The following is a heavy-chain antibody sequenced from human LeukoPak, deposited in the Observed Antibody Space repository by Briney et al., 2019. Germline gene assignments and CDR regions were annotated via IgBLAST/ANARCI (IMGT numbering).Heavy chain of an antibody. D-gene: IGHD3-22*01. Sequence: PSETLSLTCTVSGGSISSYYWSWIRQPPGKGLEWIGYIYYSGSTNYNPSLNSRVTISVDTSKNQFSLKLSSVTAADTAVYYCARGGDYYDIDYWGQGTLVTVSS. CDR1: GGSISSYY. CDR3: ARGGDYYDIDY. V-gene: IGHV4-59*01. CDR2: IYYSGST. J-gene: IGHJ4*02.